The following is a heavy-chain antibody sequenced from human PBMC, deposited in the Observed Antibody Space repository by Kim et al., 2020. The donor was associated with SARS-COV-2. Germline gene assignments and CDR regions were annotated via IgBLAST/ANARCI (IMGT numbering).Heavy chain of an antibody. J-gene: IGHJ5*01. CDR3: ARVPSFYYTSGIYRWF. CDR2: VYFSGST. CDR1: GASISATSHY. D-gene: IGHD3-10*01. V-gene: IGHV4-39*07. Sequence: SETLSLTCTVSGASISATSHYWGWIRQPPGRGLEWIGTVYFSGSTFYNPALKSRVTMSVVTSKDQFSLSLGSVTAADTAVYYCARVPSFYYTSGIYRWF.